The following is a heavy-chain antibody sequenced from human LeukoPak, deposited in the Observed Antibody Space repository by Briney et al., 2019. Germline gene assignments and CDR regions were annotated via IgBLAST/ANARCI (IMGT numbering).Heavy chain of an antibody. Sequence: SETLSLTCTVSGGSISSSSYYWGWIRQPPGKGLEWIGEINHGGSTNYNPSLKSRVTISVDTSKNQFSLKLSSVTAADTAMYYCAREVYFDLWGRGTLVTVSS. CDR3: AREVYFDL. CDR1: GGSISSSSYY. CDR2: INHGGST. V-gene: IGHV4-39*07. J-gene: IGHJ2*01.